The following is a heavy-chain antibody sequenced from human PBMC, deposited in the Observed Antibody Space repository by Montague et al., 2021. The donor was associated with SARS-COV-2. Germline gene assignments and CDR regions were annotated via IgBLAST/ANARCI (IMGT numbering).Heavy chain of an antibody. Sequence: SLRLSCAASGFTFSSYAMHWVRQAPGKGLEWVAVISYDGSNKYYADSVKGRFTISRDNSKNTLYLQMNSLRAEDTAVYYCVGELLLIYGMDVWGQGTTVTVSS. CDR1: GFTFSSYA. V-gene: IGHV3-30*04. CDR2: ISYDGSNK. J-gene: IGHJ6*02. D-gene: IGHD3-10*01. CDR3: VGELLLIYGMDV.